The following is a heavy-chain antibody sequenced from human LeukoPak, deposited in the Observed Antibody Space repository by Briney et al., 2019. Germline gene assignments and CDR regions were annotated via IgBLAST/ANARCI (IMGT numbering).Heavy chain of an antibody. CDR2: ISSSSSYI. CDR3: ARGGMVTIFGVADY. D-gene: IGHD3-3*01. J-gene: IGHJ4*02. CDR1: GFTFSSYS. V-gene: IGHV3-21*01. Sequence: GGSLRLSCVASGFTFSSYSMNWVRQAPGKGLEWVSSISSSSSYIYYADSVKGRFTISRDNAKNSLYLQMNSLRAEDTAVYYCARGGMVTIFGVADYWGQGTLVTVSS.